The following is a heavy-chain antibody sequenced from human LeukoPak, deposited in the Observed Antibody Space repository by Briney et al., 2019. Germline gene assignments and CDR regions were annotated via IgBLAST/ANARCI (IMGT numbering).Heavy chain of an antibody. Sequence: GGSLRLSCSASGFNVTSGYMSWVRQAPGKGLEWVSVIYSGGSTYYADSVKGRFTISRDNSNNTLYLQMNSLRAEDTAVYFCTRVPAGGSYDYWGRGTLVTVSS. CDR1: GFNVTSGY. CDR3: TRVPAGGSYDY. J-gene: IGHJ4*02. CDR2: IYSGGST. D-gene: IGHD1-26*01. V-gene: IGHV3-66*01.